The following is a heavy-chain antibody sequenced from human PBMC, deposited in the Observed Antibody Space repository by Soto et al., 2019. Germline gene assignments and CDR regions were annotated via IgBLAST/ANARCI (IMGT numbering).Heavy chain of an antibody. J-gene: IGHJ5*01. CDR1: GGTFGNYG. D-gene: IGHD3-10*01. V-gene: IGHV1-69*13. CDR3: ARDREDGSGTKYNWFDS. Sequence: SVKVSCKASGGTFGNYGISWLRQAPGQGLEWMGGTIPIFDTPHYAQKFRDRVTITADATSAAYMELTSLTSEDTATYYCARDREDGSGTKYNWFDSWGQGTLVTVSS. CDR2: TIPIFDTP.